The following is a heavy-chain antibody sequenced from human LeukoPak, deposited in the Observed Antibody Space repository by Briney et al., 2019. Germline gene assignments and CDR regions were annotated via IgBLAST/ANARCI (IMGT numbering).Heavy chain of an antibody. D-gene: IGHD6-6*01. CDR3: ARVGSGGVSSSALGDAFDI. Sequence: KAGGSLRLSGAASGFTVSSYSMNWVRQAPGKGLEWVSSISSSSSYIYYADSVKGRFTISRDNAKNSLYLQMNSLRAEDTAVYYCARVGSGGVSSSALGDAFDIWGQGTMVTVSS. J-gene: IGHJ3*02. CDR1: GFTVSSYS. CDR2: ISSSSSYI. V-gene: IGHV3-21*01.